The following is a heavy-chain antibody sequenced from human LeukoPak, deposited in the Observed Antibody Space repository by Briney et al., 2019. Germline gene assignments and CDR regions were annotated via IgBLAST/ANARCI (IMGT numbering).Heavy chain of an antibody. Sequence: GASVKVSCKASGYTFTSYAMNWVRQAPGQGLEWMGWINTNTGNPTYAQGFTGRFVFSLDTSVSTAYLQISSLKAEDTAVYYCARGYKDPRTYYDYVWGSYSPFDYWGQGTLVTVSS. J-gene: IGHJ4*02. CDR2: INTNTGNP. CDR3: ARGYKDPRTYYDYVWGSYSPFDY. V-gene: IGHV7-4-1*02. CDR1: GYTFTSYA. D-gene: IGHD3-16*01.